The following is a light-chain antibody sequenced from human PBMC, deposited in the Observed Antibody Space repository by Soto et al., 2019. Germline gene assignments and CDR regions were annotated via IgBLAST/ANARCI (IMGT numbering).Light chain of an antibody. CDR3: QQYGSSPGT. J-gene: IGKJ3*01. V-gene: IGKV3-20*01. CDR2: GAS. Sequence: EIVLTQSPGTLSLSPGERATLSCRASQSVSSSYLAWYQQKPGQAPRLLIYGASSRATGIPDRFSGSGSGTDFPLTISRLEPEDFGVYYWQQYGSSPGTFGPGTKVDIK. CDR1: QSVSSSY.